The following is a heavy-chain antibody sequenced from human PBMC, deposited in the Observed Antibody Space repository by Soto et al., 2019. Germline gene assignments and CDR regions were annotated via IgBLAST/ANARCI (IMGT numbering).Heavy chain of an antibody. D-gene: IGHD3-10*01. Sequence: PSETLSLTCTVSGGSISSGGYYWNWIRQHPGKGLEWIGYIYYSGSTYYNPSLKSRVTISVDTSKNQFSLKLSSVTAADTAVYYCARGSPVLYYGSGSPHDYWGQGTLVTVSS. J-gene: IGHJ4*02. CDR1: GGSISSGGYY. CDR3: ARGSPVLYYGSGSPHDY. CDR2: IYYSGST. V-gene: IGHV4-31*03.